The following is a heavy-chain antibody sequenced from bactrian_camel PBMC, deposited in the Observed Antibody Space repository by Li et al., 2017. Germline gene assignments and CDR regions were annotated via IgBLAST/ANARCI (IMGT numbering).Heavy chain of an antibody. J-gene: IGHJ4*01. Sequence: HVQLVESGGGSVQAGGSLRLSCAGSGYTFTRQCIGWFRQAPGKEREGVAAVYTGDGSIYYADSLKGRFTISRDNAKNTVYLQMNSLKPEDTAMYYCAAKAGWCFSVSANYNYWGQGTQVTVS. D-gene: IGHD5*01. V-gene: IGHV3S1*01. CDR2: VYTGDGSI. CDR1: GYTFTRQC. CDR3: AAKAGWCFSVSANYNY.